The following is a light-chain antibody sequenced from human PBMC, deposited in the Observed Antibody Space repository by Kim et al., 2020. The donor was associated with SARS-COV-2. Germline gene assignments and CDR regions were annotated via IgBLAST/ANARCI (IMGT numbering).Light chain of an antibody. J-gene: IGLJ3*02. Sequence: SSELTQDPAVSVALGQTVRITCQGDSLRSYYASWYQQKPGQAPVLVIYGKNNRPSGIPDRFSGSSSGNTASLTITGAQAEDEADYYCNSRDSSGTIGFGG. CDR1: SLRSYY. CDR2: GKN. CDR3: NSRDSSGTIG. V-gene: IGLV3-19*01.